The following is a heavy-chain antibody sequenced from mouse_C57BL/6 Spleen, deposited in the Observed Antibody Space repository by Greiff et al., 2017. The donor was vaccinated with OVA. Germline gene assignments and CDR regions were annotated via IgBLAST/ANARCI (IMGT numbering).Heavy chain of an antibody. Sequence: QVQLQQSGAELVRPGASVTLSCKASGYTFTDYEMHWVKQTPVHGLEWIGAIDPETGGTAYNQKFKGKAILTADKSSSTAYMELRSLTSEDSAVYYCTREEYDADYWGQGTTLTVSS. V-gene: IGHV1-15*01. D-gene: IGHD2-14*01. CDR3: TREEYDADY. CDR2: IDPETGGT. CDR1: GYTFTDYE. J-gene: IGHJ2*01.